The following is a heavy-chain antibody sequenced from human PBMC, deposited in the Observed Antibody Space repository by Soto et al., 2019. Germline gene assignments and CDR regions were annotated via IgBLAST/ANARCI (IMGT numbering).Heavy chain of an antibody. Sequence: PGESLKISCQCSGYSFTNYWIGWVRQMPGKGLEWMGIIYPDDSDTRYSPSFQGQVSISADKSTSTAYLQWSSLKASDTAMYYCARPLSYSTSLAFDIWGQGTMVTVSS. D-gene: IGHD6-6*01. V-gene: IGHV5-51*01. J-gene: IGHJ3*02. CDR1: GYSFTNYW. CDR2: IYPDDSDT. CDR3: ARPLSYSTSLAFDI.